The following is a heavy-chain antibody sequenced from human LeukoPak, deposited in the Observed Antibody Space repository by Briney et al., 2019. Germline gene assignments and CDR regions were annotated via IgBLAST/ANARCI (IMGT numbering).Heavy chain of an antibody. D-gene: IGHD6-13*01. CDR2: IWYDGSNK. J-gene: IGHJ4*02. CDR3: ARVAAAGRGFDY. Sequence: GGSLRLSCAASGFTFSSYVMHWVRQAPGKGLEWVAVIWYDGSNKYYADSVKGRFTISRDNSKNTLYLQMNSLRAEDTAVYYCARVAAAGRGFDYWGQGTLVTVSS. V-gene: IGHV3-33*01. CDR1: GFTFSSYV.